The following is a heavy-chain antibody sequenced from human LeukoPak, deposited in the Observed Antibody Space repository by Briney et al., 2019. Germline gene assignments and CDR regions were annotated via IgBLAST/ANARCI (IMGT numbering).Heavy chain of an antibody. Sequence: ASVKVSCKVSGYTLTELSMHWVRQAPGKGPEWMGGFDPEDGETIYAQKFQGRVTMTEDTSTDTAYMELSSLRSEDTAVYYCATVTVIRDIVVVVAATFDYWGQGTLVTVSS. CDR1: GYTLTELS. D-gene: IGHD2-15*01. V-gene: IGHV1-24*01. J-gene: IGHJ4*02. CDR3: ATVTVIRDIVVVVAATFDY. CDR2: FDPEDGET.